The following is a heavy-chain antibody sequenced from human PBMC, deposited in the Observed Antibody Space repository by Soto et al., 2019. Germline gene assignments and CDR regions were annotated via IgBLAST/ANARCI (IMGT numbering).Heavy chain of an antibody. J-gene: IGHJ6*02. V-gene: IGHV3-30*18. CDR1: GFTFSSYG. CDR2: ISYDGSNK. Sequence: GGSLRLSCAASGFTFSSYGMHWVRQAPGKGLEWVAVISYDGSNKYYADSVKGRFTISRDNYKNTLYLQMNSLRAEDTAVYYCAKAPAKPYGMDVWGQGTTVTVSS. CDR3: AKAPAKPYGMDV.